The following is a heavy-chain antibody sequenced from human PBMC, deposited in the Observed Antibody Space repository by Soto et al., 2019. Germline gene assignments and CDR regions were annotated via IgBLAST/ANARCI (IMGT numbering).Heavy chain of an antibody. CDR1: GGSISKYY. D-gene: IGHD2-15*01. J-gene: IGHJ5*02. V-gene: IGHV4-4*07. CDR3: ARYCSGGSCPFDP. CDR2: IYTSGST. Sequence: SETLSLTCTVSGGSISKYYWTWIRQPAGNGLEWMGRIYTSGSTNYNPSLKSRVTLSVDTSKNQFSLKLSSVTAADTALYYCARYCSGGSCPFDPWAREPWSPSPQ.